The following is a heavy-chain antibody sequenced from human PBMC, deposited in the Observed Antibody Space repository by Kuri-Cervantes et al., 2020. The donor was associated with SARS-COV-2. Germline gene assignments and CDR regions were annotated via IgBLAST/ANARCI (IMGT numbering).Heavy chain of an antibody. V-gene: IGHV6-1*01. CDR3: ARRTLGTAMVRGVRAPNDAFDI. Sequence: SCAISGDSVSSNSAAWNWIRQSPSRGLEWLGRTYYRSKWYNDYAVSVKSRITINPDTSKNQFSLQLNSVTPEDTAVYYCARRTLGTAMVRGVRAPNDAFDIWGQGTMVTVSS. CDR2: TYYRSKWYN. J-gene: IGHJ3*02. CDR1: GDSVSSNSAA. D-gene: IGHD5-18*01.